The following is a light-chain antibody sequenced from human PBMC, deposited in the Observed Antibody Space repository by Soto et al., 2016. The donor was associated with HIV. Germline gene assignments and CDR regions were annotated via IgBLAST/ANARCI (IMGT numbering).Light chain of an antibody. CDR1: QGISTY. V-gene: IGKV1-9*01. J-gene: IGKJ2*01. CDR3: QQLFSYPRT. Sequence: DIQLTQSPSFLSASVGDRVTITCRASQGISTYLAWYQQAPGKAPKLLIYAASTLQSGVPSRFSGGGSGTEFTLTISSLQPEDFATYFCQQLFSYPRTFGQGTKLEIK. CDR2: AAS.